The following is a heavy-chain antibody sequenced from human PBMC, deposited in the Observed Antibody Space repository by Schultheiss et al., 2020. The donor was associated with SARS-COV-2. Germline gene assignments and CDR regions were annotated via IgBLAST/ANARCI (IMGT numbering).Heavy chain of an antibody. J-gene: IGHJ6*03. V-gene: IGHV3-23*01. CDR2: ISGSGGST. CDR3: AKRSSSWLNYYYYYMDV. CDR1: GFTFSIYV. Sequence: GGSLRLSCAASGFTFSIYVMHWVRQAPGKGLEWVSAISGSGGSTYYADSVKGRFTISRDNSKNTLYLQMNSLRAEDTAVYYCAKRSSSWLNYYYYYMDVWGKGTTVTVSS. D-gene: IGHD6-13*01.